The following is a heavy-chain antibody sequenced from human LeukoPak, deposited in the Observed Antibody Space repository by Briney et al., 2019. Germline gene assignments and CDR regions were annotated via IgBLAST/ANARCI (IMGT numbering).Heavy chain of an antibody. CDR2: ISAYNGNT. CDR1: GYTFTSYG. J-gene: IGHJ4*02. V-gene: IGHV1-18*01. D-gene: IGHD2-2*02. CDR3: ARGHRSSTSCYMVDY. Sequence: GASVKVSCKASGYTFTSYGITWVRQAPGQGLEWMGWISAYNGNTNYAQKLQGRVTMTTDTSTSTAYMELRSLRSDDTAVYYCARGHRSSTSCYMVDYWGQGTLVTVSS.